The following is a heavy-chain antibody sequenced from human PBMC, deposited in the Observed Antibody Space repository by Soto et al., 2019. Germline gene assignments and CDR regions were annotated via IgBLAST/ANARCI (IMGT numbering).Heavy chain of an antibody. J-gene: IGHJ4*02. Sequence: PGGSLRLSCAASAFTFSRYSMNSVRQAPGKGLEWVSSISSSSSYIYYADSVKGRFTISRDNAKNSLYLQMNSLRAEDTAVYYCARDPLVGGYCSSTSCYVSYWGQGTLVTVSS. CDR2: ISSSSSYI. V-gene: IGHV3-21*01. D-gene: IGHD2-2*01. CDR3: ARDPLVGGYCSSTSCYVSY. CDR1: AFTFSRYS.